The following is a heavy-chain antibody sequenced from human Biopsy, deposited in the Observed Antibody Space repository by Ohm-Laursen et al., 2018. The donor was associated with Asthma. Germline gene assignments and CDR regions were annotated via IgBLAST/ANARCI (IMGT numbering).Heavy chain of an antibody. CDR1: GGTFSSYA. CDR3: ARLATRYSYGRIYYSYGMDV. J-gene: IGHJ6*02. CDR2: ITPIYGIT. Sequence: SVKVSCKASGGTFSSYAFTWVRQAPGQGLEWLGGITPIYGITDYAQKFQGRLSITADGSTTTAYMELNSLTFEDTAVYFCARLATRYSYGRIYYSYGMDVWGQGTTVTVSS. D-gene: IGHD5-18*01. V-gene: IGHV1-69*13.